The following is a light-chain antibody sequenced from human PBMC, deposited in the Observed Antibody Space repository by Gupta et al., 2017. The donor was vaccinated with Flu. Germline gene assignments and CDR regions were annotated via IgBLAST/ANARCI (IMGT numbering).Light chain of an antibody. V-gene: IGKV1-39*01. CDR3: QQSYSNPRT. CDR2: AAS. J-gene: IGKJ2*01. CDR1: QSISSY. Sequence: DIQMTQSPSSLSASVGDRATITCRASQSISSYLNWYQQKPGKAPKLLIYAASSLQSGVPSRFSGSGSGTDFTLTISSLQPEDFATYYCQQSYSNPRTFGQGTKLEIK.